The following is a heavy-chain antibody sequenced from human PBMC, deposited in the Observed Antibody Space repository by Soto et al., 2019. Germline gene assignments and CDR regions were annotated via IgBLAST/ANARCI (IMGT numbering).Heavy chain of an antibody. Sequence: PSETLSLTCAVSGDSISSMNWWSWVRQPPGKGLEWIGEIHHSGSTNYNPSLKSRVTISVEKSKNQFSLKLSSVTAADTAVYYCARYDYGSGNAYKIDYWGPGILVTVSS. V-gene: IGHV4-4*02. J-gene: IGHJ4*02. CDR1: GDSISSMNW. CDR3: ARYDYGSGNAYKIDY. D-gene: IGHD3-10*01. CDR2: IHHSGST.